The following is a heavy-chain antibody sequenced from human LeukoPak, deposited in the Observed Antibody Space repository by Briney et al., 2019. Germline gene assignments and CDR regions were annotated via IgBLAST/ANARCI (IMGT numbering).Heavy chain of an antibody. V-gene: IGHV4-4*09. CDR2: IYTSGGS. CDR1: GGSISNYC. Sequence: SETLSLTCTVSGGSISNYCWSWVRQPPGKGLEWIGFIYTSGGSDYNPSLKSRVTMSVDTSKNQVSMELRFLTAADTALYYCATSYDAKTAPYDLWGQGTLVTVSS. CDR3: ATSYDAKTAPYDL. J-gene: IGHJ5*02. D-gene: IGHD3-3*01.